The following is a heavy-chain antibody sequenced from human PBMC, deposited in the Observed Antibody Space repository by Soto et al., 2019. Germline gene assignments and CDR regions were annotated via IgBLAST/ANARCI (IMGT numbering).Heavy chain of an antibody. Sequence: ASETLSLTCAVYGGSFSGYYWSWIRQPPGKGLEWIGEINHSGSTNYNVSLKSRVSISVDSSKNQFALKMNSVTAADTAVYYCARRQMVRGASIPYYHYGLDVWGQGTSVTVS. CDR2: INHSGST. D-gene: IGHD3-10*01. J-gene: IGHJ6*02. CDR1: GGSFSGYY. CDR3: ARRQMVRGASIPYYHYGLDV. V-gene: IGHV4-34*01.